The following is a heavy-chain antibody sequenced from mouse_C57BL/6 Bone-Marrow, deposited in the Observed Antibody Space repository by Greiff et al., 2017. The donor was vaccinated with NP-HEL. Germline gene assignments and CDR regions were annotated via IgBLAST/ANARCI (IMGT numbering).Heavy chain of an antibody. Sequence: EVQLQQSGAELVRPGASVKLSCTASGFNIKDDYLHWVKQRPEPGLEWIGWIDPENGDTEYASKFQGKATITADTSSNTAYLQLSSLTSEDTAVYYCTFEGYFDVWGTGTTVTVSS. CDR2: IDPENGDT. J-gene: IGHJ1*03. V-gene: IGHV14-4*01. CDR1: GFNIKDDY. CDR3: TFEGYFDV.